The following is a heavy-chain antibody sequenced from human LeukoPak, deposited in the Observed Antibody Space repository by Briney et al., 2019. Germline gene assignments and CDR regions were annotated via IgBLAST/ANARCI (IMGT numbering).Heavy chain of an antibody. Sequence: GGSLRLSCAASGFTFSSYWMHWVRQAPGKGLVWVSRINSDGSSTSYADSVKGRFTISRDNAKNTLYLQMNSLRAEDTAVYYCARGCARCLGPQLDVWGQGTTVTVSS. CDR1: GFTFSSYW. J-gene: IGHJ6*02. D-gene: IGHD3-16*01. CDR2: INSDGSST. V-gene: IGHV3-74*01. CDR3: ARGCARCLGPQLDV.